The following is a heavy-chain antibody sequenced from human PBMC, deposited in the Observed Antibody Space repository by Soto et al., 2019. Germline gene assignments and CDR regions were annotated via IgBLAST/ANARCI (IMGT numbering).Heavy chain of an antibody. CDR3: ARGGGNFDH. D-gene: IGHD3-16*01. J-gene: IGHJ4*02. V-gene: IGHV3-7*04. CDR2: VKQDGSDK. CDR1: GFTFSRSW. Sequence: EVQLVESGGGLVQPGGSLRLTCAASGFTFSRSWMSWVRQAPGKGLEWVANVKQDGSDKYYVDSVKGRFTISRDNAKNLVYLEMKSLRAGDRGMYYCARGGGNFDHWGQGTLVTVSS.